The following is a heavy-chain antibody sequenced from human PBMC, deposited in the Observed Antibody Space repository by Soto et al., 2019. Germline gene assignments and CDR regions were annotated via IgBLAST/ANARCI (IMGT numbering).Heavy chain of an antibody. CDR3: ARQQSDYFVSNGFDYYGMDV. D-gene: IGHD3-22*01. V-gene: IGHV5-51*01. J-gene: IGHJ6*02. Sequence: GESLKISCKGSGYSFTSYWIGWVRQMPGKGLEWMGIIYPGDSDTRYSPSFQGQVTISADKSISTAYLQWSSLKASDTAMYYCARQQSDYFVSNGFDYYGMDVLCQGTALTISS. CDR1: GYSFTSYW. CDR2: IYPGDSDT.